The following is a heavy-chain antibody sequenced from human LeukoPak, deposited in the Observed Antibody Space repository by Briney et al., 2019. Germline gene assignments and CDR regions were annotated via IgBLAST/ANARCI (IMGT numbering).Heavy chain of an antibody. Sequence: KPSETPSLTCTVSGGSITNKNYYWGWIRQPPGQGLEWIGSIYYSGSTYYNPSLKSRVTISVDTSKNQFSLKLSSVTAADTAVYYCARVGLRGSNIYYYYMDVWGKGTTVTVSS. CDR3: ARVGLRGSNIYYYYMDV. CDR2: IYYSGST. D-gene: IGHD6-13*01. CDR1: GGSITNKNYY. V-gene: IGHV4-39*07. J-gene: IGHJ6*03.